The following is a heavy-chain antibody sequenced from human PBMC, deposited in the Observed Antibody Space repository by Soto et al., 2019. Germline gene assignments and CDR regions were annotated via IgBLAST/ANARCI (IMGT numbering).Heavy chain of an antibody. CDR3: VPFYFDSLAF. CDR2: ISASSTYI. Sequence: GGSLRLSCAGSGFTFNWYTMNWVRQAPGKGLEWVSSISASSTYIYYADSVKGRFAISRDNAKKSLYLQMNSLRAEDTAVYYCVPFYFDSLAFWGQGSLVTVSS. V-gene: IGHV3-21*01. CDR1: GFTFNWYT. J-gene: IGHJ4*02. D-gene: IGHD3-22*01.